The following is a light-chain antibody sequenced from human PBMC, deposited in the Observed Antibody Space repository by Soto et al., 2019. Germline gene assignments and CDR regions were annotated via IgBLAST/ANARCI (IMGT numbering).Light chain of an antibody. Sequence: DIQMTQSPSSLSASVGDRVTITCRASQDISKFLAWFQQKPGRVPKLLIYAASTLHSGVPSRFSGSGSGIYFTLTISSLQPEDVATYSCQMYGSAPALTFGGGTKVEIE. CDR2: AAS. J-gene: IGKJ4*01. CDR1: QDISKF. CDR3: QMYGSAPALT. V-gene: IGKV1-27*01.